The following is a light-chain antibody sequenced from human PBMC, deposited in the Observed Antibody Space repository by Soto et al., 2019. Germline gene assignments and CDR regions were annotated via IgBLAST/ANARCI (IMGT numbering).Light chain of an antibody. CDR3: SSYTTSNTPYA. CDR1: SSDVGGYNY. V-gene: IGLV2-14*01. CDR2: DVS. Sequence: QSVLTQPASVSGSPGRSITIPCTGTSSDVGGYNYVSWYQQHPGKAPKLMIYDVSNRPSGVSNRFSGSKSGNTASLTISGLQAEDEADYYCSSYTTSNTPYAFGTGTKVTV. J-gene: IGLJ1*01.